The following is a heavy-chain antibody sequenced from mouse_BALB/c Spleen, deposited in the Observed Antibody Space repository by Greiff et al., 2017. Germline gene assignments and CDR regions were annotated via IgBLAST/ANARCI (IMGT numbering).Heavy chain of an antibody. Sequence: EVQLVESGGGLVKPGGSLKLSCAASGFTFSSYAMSWVRQSPEKRLEWVAEISSGGSYTYYPDTVTGRFTISRDNAKNTLYLEMSSLRSEDTAMYYCARAIYYRYENYFDYWGQGTTLTVSS. CDR2: ISSGGSYT. D-gene: IGHD2-14*01. CDR3: ARAIYYRYENYFDY. CDR1: GFTFSSYA. V-gene: IGHV5-9-4*01. J-gene: IGHJ2*01.